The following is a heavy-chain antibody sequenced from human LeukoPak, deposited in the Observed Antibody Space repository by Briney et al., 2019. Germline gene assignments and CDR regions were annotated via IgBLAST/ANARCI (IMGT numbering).Heavy chain of an antibody. CDR2: ISSSSSYI. CDR1: GFTFSSYS. J-gene: IGHJ6*03. Sequence: GSLRLSCAASGFTFSSYSMNWVRQAPGKGLEWVSSISSSSSYIYYADSVKGRFTISRDNAKNSLYLQMNSLRAEDTAVYYCARGSQYGDYYYYYMDVWGKGTTVTVSS. CDR3: ARGSQYGDYYYYYMDV. D-gene: IGHD4-17*01. V-gene: IGHV3-21*01.